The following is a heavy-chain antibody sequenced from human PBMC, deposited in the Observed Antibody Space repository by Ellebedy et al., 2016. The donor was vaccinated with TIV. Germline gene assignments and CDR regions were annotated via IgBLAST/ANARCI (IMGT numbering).Heavy chain of an antibody. D-gene: IGHD7-27*01. CDR1: GYSFIHYW. Sequence: GGSLRLSXKGSGYSFIHYWISWVRQRPGKGLEWMGRIDPSDPYSNNRPSFQGHVTISTDKSITTAYLQWSSLQASDTAIYYCARHELGSNAAFDSWGQGTLVTVSS. CDR2: IDPSDPYS. V-gene: IGHV5-10-1*01. CDR3: ARHELGSNAAFDS. J-gene: IGHJ4*02.